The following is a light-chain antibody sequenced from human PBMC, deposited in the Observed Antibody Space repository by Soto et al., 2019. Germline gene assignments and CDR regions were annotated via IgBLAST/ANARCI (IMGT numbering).Light chain of an antibody. J-gene: IGLJ2*01. CDR3: CSYAGSGSDVI. CDR2: EGS. CDR1: SSDVGTYNL. Sequence: QSALTQPASVSGSPGQSITISCTGTSSDVGTYNLVSWYQQYPGKAPKLMIYEGSKRPSGVSNRFSGSKSGNTASLTISGLQAEDEADYYCCSYAGSGSDVIFGGGTKLTVL. V-gene: IGLV2-23*01.